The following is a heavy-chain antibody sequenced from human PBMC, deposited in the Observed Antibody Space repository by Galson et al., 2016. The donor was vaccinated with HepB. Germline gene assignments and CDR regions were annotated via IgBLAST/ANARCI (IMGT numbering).Heavy chain of an antibody. D-gene: IGHD2-15*01. V-gene: IGHV4-61*01. CDR1: GDSVSSGNYY. CDR2: VYYSGST. J-gene: IGHJ5*02. Sequence: ETLSLTCTVSGDSVSSGNYYWSWIRQPPGRGLEWIGYVYYSGSTNYNPALKSRVTVSAATSKNQYSLTLSSVTAADTAVYYCASLGYCGGGTCSSTSFSWGQGTLVTVSS. CDR3: ASLGYCGGGTCSSTSFS.